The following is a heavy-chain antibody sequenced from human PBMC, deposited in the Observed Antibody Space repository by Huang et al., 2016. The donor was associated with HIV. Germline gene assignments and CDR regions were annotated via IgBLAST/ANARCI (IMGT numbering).Heavy chain of an antibody. CDR2: IIPMFGTA. CDR3: ARAPIAGGGRDFDEGAEYDY. D-gene: IGHD6-13*01. V-gene: IGHV1-69*01. Sequence: QVKLVQSGAEVKKPGSSVKVSCKASGGTFSSYGISWVRQAPGQGLEWMGGIIPMFGTAKYAQKFQDRVTITADESTSTTYMEVSSLRSEETAVYYCARAPIAGGGRDFDEGAEYDYWGQGTLVTVSS. J-gene: IGHJ4*02. CDR1: GGTFSSYG.